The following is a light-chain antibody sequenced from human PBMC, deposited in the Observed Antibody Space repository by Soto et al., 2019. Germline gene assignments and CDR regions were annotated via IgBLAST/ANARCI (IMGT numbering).Light chain of an antibody. CDR1: SGDVGGYNY. J-gene: IGLJ2*01. Sequence: QSALTQPRSVSGSPGQSVTISCTGTSGDVGGYNYVSWYQQYPGKAPKLMIYDVSKRPSGVPDRFSGSKSGNTASLTISGLQAEDEADYYCCSYAGSYTLIFGGGTKLTVL. CDR3: CSYAGSYTLI. CDR2: DVS. V-gene: IGLV2-11*01.